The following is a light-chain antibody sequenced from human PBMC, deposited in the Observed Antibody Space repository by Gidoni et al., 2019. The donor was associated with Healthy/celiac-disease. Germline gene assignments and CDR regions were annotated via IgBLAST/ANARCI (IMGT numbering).Light chain of an antibody. CDR3: QQRSNWPPRYT. Sequence: VLTQSPATLSLSPGERATLSCRASQCVSSYLAWYQQKPGQAPRLLIYDASNRATGIPARFSGSGSGTDFTLTISSLEPEDFAVYYCQQRSNWPPRYTFGQGTKLEIK. J-gene: IGKJ2*01. CDR2: DAS. V-gene: IGKV3-11*01. CDR1: QCVSSY.